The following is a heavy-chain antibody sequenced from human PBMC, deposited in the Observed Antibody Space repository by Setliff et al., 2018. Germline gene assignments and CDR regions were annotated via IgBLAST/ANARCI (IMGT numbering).Heavy chain of an antibody. Sequence: PSETLSLTCTVSGGSITSHYWSWIRQSPGKGLEWIGYIDYSGTTNYNPSLKSRVTISSDTSKRQFSLRLSSVTAADTAVYYCARSAGYSSSWYNYYYGMDVWGQGTTVTVSS. D-gene: IGHD6-13*01. J-gene: IGHJ6*02. CDR3: ARSAGYSSSWYNYYYGMDV. CDR2: IDYSGTT. CDR1: GGSITSHY. V-gene: IGHV4-59*08.